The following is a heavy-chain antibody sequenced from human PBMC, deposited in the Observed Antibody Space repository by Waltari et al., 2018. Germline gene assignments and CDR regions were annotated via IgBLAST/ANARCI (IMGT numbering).Heavy chain of an antibody. J-gene: IGHJ4*02. D-gene: IGHD2-15*01. V-gene: IGHV1-8*01. CDR1: GYTFTSYD. CDR3: ARGVSGSAATHYGY. Sequence: QVQLVQSGAEVKKPGASVKVSCKASGYTFTSYDINWVRQATGQGPEWKGWMNPNSGNTGYAQKFQGRVTMTRNTSINTAYMELSSLRSEDTAIYYCARGVSGSAATHYGYWGQGTLVTVSS. CDR2: MNPNSGNT.